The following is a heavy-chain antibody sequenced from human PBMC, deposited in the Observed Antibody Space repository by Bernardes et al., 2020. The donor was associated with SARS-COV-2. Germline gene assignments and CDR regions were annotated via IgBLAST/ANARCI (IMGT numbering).Heavy chain of an antibody. D-gene: IGHD5-12*01. Sequence: ASVKVSCKASGYTFTSYYMHWVRQAPGQGLEWMGIINPSGGSTSYAQKFQGRVTMTRDTSTSTVYMELSSLRSEDTAVYYCARELDSGYEIALDFDYWGQGTLVTVSS. J-gene: IGHJ4*02. V-gene: IGHV1-46*01. CDR3: ARELDSGYEIALDFDY. CDR2: INPSGGST. CDR1: GYTFTSYY.